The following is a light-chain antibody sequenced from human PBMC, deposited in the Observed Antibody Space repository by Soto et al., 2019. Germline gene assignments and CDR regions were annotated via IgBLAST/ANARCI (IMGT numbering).Light chain of an antibody. J-gene: IGKJ1*01. CDR1: QRVSSTY. CDR3: QQYGSSPQT. CDR2: GAS. V-gene: IGKV3-20*01. Sequence: IVLTQSPGTLSLSPGERATLSCRASQRVSSTYLAWYQQKPGQAPRLLIYGASSRATGIPDRFTGSGSGTDFSLTISRLEPEDFAVYYCQQYGSSPQTFGQGTKV.